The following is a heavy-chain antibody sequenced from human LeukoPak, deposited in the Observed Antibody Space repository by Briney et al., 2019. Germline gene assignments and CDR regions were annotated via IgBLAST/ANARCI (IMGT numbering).Heavy chain of an antibody. CDR2: IIPIFGTA. CDR3: ASARDFYLFDY. D-gene: IGHD2/OR15-2a*01. CDR1: GGTFSSYA. V-gene: IGHV1-69*13. J-gene: IGHJ4*02. Sequence: ASMKVSCKASGGTFSSYAISWVRQAPGQGLEWMGGIIPIFGTANYAQKFQGRVTITADESTSTAYMELSSLRSEDTAVYYCASARDFYLFDYWGQGTLVTVSS.